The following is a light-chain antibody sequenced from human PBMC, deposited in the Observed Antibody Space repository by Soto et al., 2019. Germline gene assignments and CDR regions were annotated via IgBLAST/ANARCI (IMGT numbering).Light chain of an antibody. J-gene: IGKJ5*01. CDR3: QQRSSWPT. V-gene: IGKV3-11*01. CDR2: DAS. CDR1: QSVSSK. Sequence: EIVMTQSPATLSLSPGQRATLSFSASQSVSSKLAWYQQKPGQAPRLLIYDASNRATGIPARFSGSGSGTDFTLTISSLEPEDFAVYYCQQRSSWPTFGQGTRLEI.